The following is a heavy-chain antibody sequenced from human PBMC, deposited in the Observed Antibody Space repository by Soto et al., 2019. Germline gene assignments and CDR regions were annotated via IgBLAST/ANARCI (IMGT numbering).Heavy chain of an antibody. D-gene: IGHD3-10*01. J-gene: IGHJ4*02. CDR1: GISFKMYW. V-gene: IGHV3-74*01. CDR2: IYNDGTYS. Sequence: PCVWRRFSCAACGISFKMYWMHWVRRSPGKGLVWISRIYNDGTYSDYADSVRGRFTISRDNVNDTLYLQMNNLRAEDSGLYYCTRGPRPISTGTGAYWGQGTQVTVSS. CDR3: TRGPRPISTGTGAY.